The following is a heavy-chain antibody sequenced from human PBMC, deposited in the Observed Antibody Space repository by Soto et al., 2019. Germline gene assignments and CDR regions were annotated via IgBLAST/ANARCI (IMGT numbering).Heavy chain of an antibody. CDR1: GYTFTSYG. V-gene: IGHV1-18*04. J-gene: IGHJ4*02. CDR2: ISAYNGNT. D-gene: IGHD3-22*01. Sequence: QVQLVQSGAEVKKPGASVKVSCKASGYTFTSYGISWVRQGPGQGLEWMGWISAYNGNTNYAQKLQGRVTMTSDTSTSTAYMELRSLRSDDTAVYYCARWIRDYDSSGHTDYWGQGTLVTVSS. CDR3: ARWIRDYDSSGHTDY.